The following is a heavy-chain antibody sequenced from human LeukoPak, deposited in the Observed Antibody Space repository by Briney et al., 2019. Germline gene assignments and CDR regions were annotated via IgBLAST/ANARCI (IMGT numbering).Heavy chain of an antibody. Sequence: SETLSLTCTVSGGSISSSSFYWGWIRQPPGKGLEWIGSIYYGRNSYYNPSLKSRVTISVDTSRNQFSLKLSSVTAADTAMYYCARVRFCGGSCYGQYYFDYWGQGTLVTVSS. CDR3: ARVRFCGGSCYGQYYFDY. D-gene: IGHD2-15*01. J-gene: IGHJ4*02. CDR2: IYYGRNS. CDR1: GGSISSSSFY. V-gene: IGHV4-39*01.